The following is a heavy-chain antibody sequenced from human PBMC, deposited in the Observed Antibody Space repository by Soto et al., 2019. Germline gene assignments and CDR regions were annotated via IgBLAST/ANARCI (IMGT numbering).Heavy chain of an antibody. D-gene: IGHD2-2*02. V-gene: IGHV3-30-3*01. Sequence: GGSLRLSCAASGFTFSSYAMHWVRQAPGKGLEWVAVISYDGSNKYYADSVKGRFTISRDNSKNTLYLQMNSLRAEDTAVYYCARGGAVPAAIPYYYYGMDVWGQGTTVTVSS. J-gene: IGHJ6*02. CDR3: ARGGAVPAAIPYYYYGMDV. CDR2: ISYDGSNK. CDR1: GFTFSSYA.